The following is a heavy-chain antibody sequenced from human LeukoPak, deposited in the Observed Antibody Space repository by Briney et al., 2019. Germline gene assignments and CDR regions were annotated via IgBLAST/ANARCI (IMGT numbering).Heavy chain of an antibody. CDR1: GGTFSSYA. CDR3: ARGQDFWSGSYDY. J-gene: IGHJ4*02. V-gene: IGHV1-69*04. D-gene: IGHD3-3*01. Sequence: SVKVSCKASGGTFSSYAISWVRQAPGQGLEWMGRIIPILGIANYAQKFQGRVTITADKSTSTAYMELSSLRSEDTAVYYCARGQDFWSGSYDYWGQGTLVTVSS. CDR2: IIPILGIA.